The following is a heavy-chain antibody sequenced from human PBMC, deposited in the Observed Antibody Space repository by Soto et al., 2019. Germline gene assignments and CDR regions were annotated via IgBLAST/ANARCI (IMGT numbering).Heavy chain of an antibody. CDR2: IYTDGTT. V-gene: IGHV4-4*07. CDR1: GDSISDYFY. D-gene: IGHD2-15*01. CDR3: AREVRGGFTGIFDQ. Sequence: PSETLSLTCTVSGDSISDYFYWSWIRQPAGKGLEWIGRIYTDGTTKYNPSLKGRVTLSLDKSKNQFSLRLSSVTAADTAVYYFAREVRGGFTGIFDQWGRGSRVTVSS. J-gene: IGHJ4*02.